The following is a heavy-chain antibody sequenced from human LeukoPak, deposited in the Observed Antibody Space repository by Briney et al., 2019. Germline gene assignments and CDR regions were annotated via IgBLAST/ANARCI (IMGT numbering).Heavy chain of an antibody. CDR3: ASGYSSDYGGNAY. D-gene: IGHD4-23*01. J-gene: IGHJ4*02. V-gene: IGHV3-23*01. Sequence: GGSLRLSCAASGFTYHNNGMSWVRQAPGKGLEWVSAISGSSRSTYHAESVKGRFTISRDNAENTLYLQMNSLRAEDTAVYYCASGYSSDYGGNAYWGQGTLVTVSS. CDR1: GFTYHNNG. CDR2: ISGSSRST.